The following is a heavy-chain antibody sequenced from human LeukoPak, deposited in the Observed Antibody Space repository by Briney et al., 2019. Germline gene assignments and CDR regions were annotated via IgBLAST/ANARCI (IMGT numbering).Heavy chain of an antibody. V-gene: IGHV4-61*02. Sequence: PSETLSLTCTVSGGSITTDNYYWCWIRQPAGKGLEWIGRIYASGNTNYNPSLKSRITISVDTSKNQFSLRLTSVTAADTAVYYCARDFDSPMAFDIWGQGTMVTVSS. CDR3: ARDFDSPMAFDI. D-gene: IGHD3-9*01. J-gene: IGHJ3*02. CDR1: GGSITTDNYY. CDR2: IYASGNT.